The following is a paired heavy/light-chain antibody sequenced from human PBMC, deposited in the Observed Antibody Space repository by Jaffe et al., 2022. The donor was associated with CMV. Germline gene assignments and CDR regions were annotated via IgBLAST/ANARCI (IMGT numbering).Heavy chain of an antibody. Sequence: EVQLVESGGGLVQPGGSLRLSCAASGFTFSSYDMTWVRQAPGKGLEWVSGISGSGGSTYYADSVKGRFTISRDNSKNTLYLQMNSLRAEDTAVYYSAKDTRLCGEGSGCPTEYFQHWGQGTLVTVSS. J-gene: IGHJ1*01. CDR3: AKDTRLCGEGSGCPTEYFQH. CDR1: GFTFSSYD. V-gene: IGHV3-23*04. CDR2: ISGSGGST. D-gene: IGHD6-19*01.
Light chain of an antibody. V-gene: IGLV4-69*01. CDR3: QTWGTGISLWV. J-gene: IGLJ3*02. CDR1: SGHSSYA. Sequence: QLVLTQSPSASASLGASVKLTCTLSSGHSSYAIAWHQQQPEKGPRYLMKLNSDGSHTKGDGIPDRFSGSSSGAERYLTISSLQSEDEADYYCQTWGTGISLWVFGGGTKLTVL. CDR2: LNSDGSH.